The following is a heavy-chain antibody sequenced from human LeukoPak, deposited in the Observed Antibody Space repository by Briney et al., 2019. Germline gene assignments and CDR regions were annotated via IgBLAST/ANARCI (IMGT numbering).Heavy chain of an antibody. J-gene: IGHJ6*02. CDR2: ISSSSSYI. Sequence: GGSLRLSCAASGFTFSSYSMNWVRQAPGKGLEWGSSISSSSSYIYYADSVKGRFTISRDNAKNSLYLQMNSLRAEGTAAYYCARDRFGGADYYYGMDVWGQGTTVTVSS. CDR1: GFTFSSYS. V-gene: IGHV3-21*01. CDR3: ARDRFGGADYYYGMDV. D-gene: IGHD3-16*01.